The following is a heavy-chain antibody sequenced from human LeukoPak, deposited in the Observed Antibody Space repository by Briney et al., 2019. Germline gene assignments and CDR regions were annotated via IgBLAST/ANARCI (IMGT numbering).Heavy chain of an antibody. CDR1: GYTFTSYG. V-gene: IGHV1-18*01. Sequence: GASVKVSCKASGYTFTSYGISWVRQAPGQGLEWMGWISAYNGNTHYAQKLQGRVTMTTDTSTSTVYMELRSLRSDDTAVYYCARDRLWGDSSGFFDYRGQGTLVTVSS. CDR2: ISAYNGNT. CDR3: ARDRLWGDSSGFFDY. J-gene: IGHJ4*02. D-gene: IGHD3-22*01.